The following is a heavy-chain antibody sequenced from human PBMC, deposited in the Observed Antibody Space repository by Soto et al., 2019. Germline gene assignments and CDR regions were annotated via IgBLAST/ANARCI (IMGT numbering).Heavy chain of an antibody. Sequence: SVNVSCKSSGGTFSSYSISWVRQAPGQGLEWMGGIIPIFGTANYAQKFQGRVTITADESTSTAYMELSSLRSEDTAVYYCASNVEMATGNFDYWGRGTLVTVSS. CDR3: ASNVEMATGNFDY. D-gene: IGHD5-12*01. J-gene: IGHJ4*02. V-gene: IGHV1-69*13. CDR1: GGTFSSYS. CDR2: IIPIFGTA.